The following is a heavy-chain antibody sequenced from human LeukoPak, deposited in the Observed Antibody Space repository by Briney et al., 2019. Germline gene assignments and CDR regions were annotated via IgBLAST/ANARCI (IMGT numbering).Heavy chain of an antibody. CDR3: ARGPYYYDRSGYFDY. CDR1: GFTVSSTY. J-gene: IGHJ4*02. CDR2: IYSGGST. V-gene: IGHV3-53*01. Sequence: GGSLRLSCAASGFTVSSTYMTWVRQAPGKGLEWVSVIYSGGSTYYADSVKGRFTISRDNSKNTLYLQMNSLRAEDTAVYYCARGPYYYDRSGYFDYWGQGPWSPSLQ. D-gene: IGHD3-22*01.